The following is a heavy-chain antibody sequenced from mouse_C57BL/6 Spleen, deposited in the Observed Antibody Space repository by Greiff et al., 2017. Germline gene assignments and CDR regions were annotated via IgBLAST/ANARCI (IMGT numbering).Heavy chain of an antibody. V-gene: IGHV1-85*01. D-gene: IGHD1-1*01. CDR1: GYTFTSYD. CDR2: IYPRDGST. CDR3: ARRKSYYGSSDYFDY. J-gene: IGHJ2*01. Sequence: QVQLKQSGPELVKPGASVKLSCKASGYTFTSYDINWVKQRPGQGLEWIGWIYPRDGSTKYNEKFKGKATLTVDTSSSTAYMELHSLTSEDSAVYFCARRKSYYGSSDYFDYWGQGTTLTVSS.